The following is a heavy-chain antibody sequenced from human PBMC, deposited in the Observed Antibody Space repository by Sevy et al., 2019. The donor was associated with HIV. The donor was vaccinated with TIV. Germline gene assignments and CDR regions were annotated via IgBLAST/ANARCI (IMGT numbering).Heavy chain of an antibody. J-gene: IGHJ6*02. CDR1: GFTFSSYS. CDR2: ISSSSSTI. V-gene: IGHV3-48*04. CDR3: ARDHVVVEPLANYGMDV. D-gene: IGHD2-2*01. Sequence: GGSLRLSCAASGFTFSSYSMNWVRQAPGKGLEWVSYISSSSSTIYYADSVKGRFTISRDNAKNSLYLQMNSLTAEDTAVYYCARDHVVVEPLANYGMDVWGQGTTVTVSS.